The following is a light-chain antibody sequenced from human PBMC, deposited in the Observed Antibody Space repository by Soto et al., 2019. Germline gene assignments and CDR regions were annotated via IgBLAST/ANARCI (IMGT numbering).Light chain of an antibody. V-gene: IGKV3-15*01. CDR1: QSVSSN. Sequence: EIVMTQSPATLSVSPGERATLSCRASQSVSSNLAWYQQKPGQAPRLLIYGASTRATGIPARFSGSGSGPEFTLTIRSMQAEDFAVYYCQQYNNWPPWTFGQGTNVEIK. CDR3: QQYNNWPPWT. J-gene: IGKJ1*01. CDR2: GAS.